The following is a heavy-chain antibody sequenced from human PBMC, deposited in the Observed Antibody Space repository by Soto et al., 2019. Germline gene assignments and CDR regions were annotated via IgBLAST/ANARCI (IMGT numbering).Heavy chain of an antibody. J-gene: IGHJ5*02. CDR3: ATEGLTLGEKNYLWYNWFDP. V-gene: IGHV1-24*01. CDR1: GGTFSSYA. Sequence: ASVKVSCKASGGTFSSYAISWVRQAPGKGLEWMGGFDPEDGETIYAQKFQGRVTMTEDTSTDTAYMELSSLRSEDTAVYYCATEGLTLGEKNYLWYNWFDPWGQGTLVTVSS. CDR2: FDPEDGET. D-gene: IGHD2-8*02.